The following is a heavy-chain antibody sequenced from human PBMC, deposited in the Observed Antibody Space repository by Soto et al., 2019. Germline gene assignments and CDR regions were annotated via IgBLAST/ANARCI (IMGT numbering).Heavy chain of an antibody. Sequence: PSETLSLTCTVSGGSISSSSYYWGWIRQPPGKGLGWIGSIYYSGSTYYNPSLKSRVTISVDTSKNQFSLRLSSVTAADTAVYYCARLPAYSSSWYSSPYYYYGMDVWGQGTTVTVSS. D-gene: IGHD6-13*01. V-gene: IGHV4-39*01. CDR1: GGSISSSSYY. CDR3: ARLPAYSSSWYSSPYYYYGMDV. J-gene: IGHJ6*02. CDR2: IYYSGST.